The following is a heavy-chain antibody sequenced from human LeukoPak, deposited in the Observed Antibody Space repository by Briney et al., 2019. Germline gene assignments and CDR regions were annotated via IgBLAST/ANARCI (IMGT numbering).Heavy chain of an antibody. CDR1: GYSFTNYS. CDR3: ARVGRCTVTTCNYYYGMDV. CDR2: IDPSDSYT. J-gene: IGHJ6*02. D-gene: IGHD4-17*01. Sequence: GESLKIYCEGSGYSFTNYSIIWVRQMPGKGLEWMGRIDPSDSYTNYSPSFQGHVIISADESISTAYMQWSSLKASDTAMYYCARVGRCTVTTCNYYYGMDVWGQGTTVTVSS. V-gene: IGHV5-10-1*01.